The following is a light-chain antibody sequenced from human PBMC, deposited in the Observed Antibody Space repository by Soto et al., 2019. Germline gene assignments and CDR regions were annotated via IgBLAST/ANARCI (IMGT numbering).Light chain of an antibody. V-gene: IGKV3-11*01. CDR1: QSVSSSA. CDR3: QQHINWPLT. CDR2: EAS. J-gene: IGKJ4*01. Sequence: EIVLTQSPGTLSLSPGERATLSCRASQSVSSSALAWYQQKPGQAPRLLIYEASNRATGIPARFSGSGSGADFTLTISSLEPEDFALYYCQQHINWPLTFGGGTKVDIK.